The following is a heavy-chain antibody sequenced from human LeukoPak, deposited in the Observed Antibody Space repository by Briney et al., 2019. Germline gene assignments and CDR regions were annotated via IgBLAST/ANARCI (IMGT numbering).Heavy chain of an antibody. CDR2: IYYSGST. CDR3: XXXXXXXXXXYYYYYYMDV. V-gene: IGHV4-59*12. Sequence: SETLSLTCTVSGGSISSYYWSWIRQPPGKGLEWIGYIYYSGSTNYNPSLKSRVTISVDTSKNQFSLKLSSVTAADTAVYYCXXXXXXXXXXYYYYYYMDVWGKGTTVTVSS. CDR1: GGSISSYY. J-gene: IGHJ6*03.